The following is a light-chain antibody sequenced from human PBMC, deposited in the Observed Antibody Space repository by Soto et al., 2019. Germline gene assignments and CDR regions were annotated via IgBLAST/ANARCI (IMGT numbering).Light chain of an antibody. CDR2: DVS. CDR3: NSYSSSATYV. V-gene: IGLV2-14*03. J-gene: IGLJ1*01. Sequence: QSVLTQPASVSGSPGQSITISCTGTSSDVGGYDFVSWYQQYPSRAPKLTIYDVSNRPSGVSNRFYGSKSGNTASLTISGLQAEDEADYYCNSYSSSATYVFGTGTKVTVL. CDR1: SSDVGGYDF.